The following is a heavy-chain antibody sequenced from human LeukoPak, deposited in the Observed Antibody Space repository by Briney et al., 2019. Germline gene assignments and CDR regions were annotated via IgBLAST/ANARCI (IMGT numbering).Heavy chain of an antibody. D-gene: IGHD4-23*01. CDR3: AREFGHHRWYFDY. CDR1: RGSLSSYS. J-gene: IGHJ4*02. V-gene: IGHV3-30*03. Sequence: WGSLRLSCVASRGSLSSYSMNWVRQAPGKGLEWMRGVSADGRTELYADSVKGRFTVSSDNSLHTLHLHMNSLKTDDTAVYYCAREFGHHRWYFDYWRQGALVT. CDR2: VSADGRTE.